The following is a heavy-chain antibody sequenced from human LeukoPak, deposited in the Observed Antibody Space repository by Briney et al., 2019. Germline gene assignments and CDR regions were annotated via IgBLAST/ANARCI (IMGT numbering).Heavy chain of an antibody. D-gene: IGHD3-22*01. J-gene: IGHJ4*02. V-gene: IGHV3-23*01. CDR2: ISGSGGVT. Sequence: GGSLRLSCAASRFTFRSYAMNWVRQAPGKGLEWVSAISGSGGVTYYADSVKGRFTISRDNSKNTLFLQLNSLRAEDTAVYYCAKDSGTTMIAIITHWGQGTLVTVSS. CDR3: AKDSGTTMIAIITH. CDR1: RFTFRSYA.